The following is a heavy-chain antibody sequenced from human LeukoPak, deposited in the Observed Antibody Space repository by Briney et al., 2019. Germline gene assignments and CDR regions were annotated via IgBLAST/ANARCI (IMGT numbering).Heavy chain of an antibody. V-gene: IGHV4-59*08. Sequence: SETLSLTCTVSGGSISSYYWSWIRQPPGKGLEWIGYIYYSGSTNYNPSLKSRVTISVDTSKNQFSLKLSSVTAADTAVYYCARAIGQYDILTGEYLFGVFDYWGQGTLVTVSS. CDR2: IYYSGST. J-gene: IGHJ4*02. CDR1: GGSISSYY. CDR3: ARAIGQYDILTGEYLFGVFDY. D-gene: IGHD3-9*01.